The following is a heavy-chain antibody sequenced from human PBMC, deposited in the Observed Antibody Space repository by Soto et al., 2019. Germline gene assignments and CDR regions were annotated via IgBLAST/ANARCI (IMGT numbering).Heavy chain of an antibody. V-gene: IGHV1-8*01. J-gene: IGHJ4*02. CDR1: GYTFSNYD. CDR2: VNPNNGDT. CDR3: AKVSRKGSAVDFDY. Sequence: QVQLVQSGAELKKPGASVKVSCKASGYTFSNYDMNWVRQATGQGPEWIGWVNPNNGDTGYAQKCHGLITLTTAISATTAYMELTSVESDDTAIYYCAKVSRKGSAVDFDYWGQGTLITVSS. D-gene: IGHD2-15*01.